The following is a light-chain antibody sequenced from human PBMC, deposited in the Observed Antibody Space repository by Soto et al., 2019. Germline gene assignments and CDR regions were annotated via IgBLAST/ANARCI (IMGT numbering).Light chain of an antibody. Sequence: DIQMTQSPSTLSASLGDRVTITCRASQSISSWLAWYQQKPGKAPKVLIYDASSLESGVPSRFSGSGSGTEFSLTISSLQSEDFATYYCQQYKSFWTFGQGTKVDIK. CDR2: DAS. CDR1: QSISSW. J-gene: IGKJ1*01. CDR3: QQYKSFWT. V-gene: IGKV1-5*01.